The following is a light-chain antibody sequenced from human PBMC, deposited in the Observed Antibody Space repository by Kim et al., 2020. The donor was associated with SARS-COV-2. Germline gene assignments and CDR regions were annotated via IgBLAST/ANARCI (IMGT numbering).Light chain of an antibody. V-gene: IGLV7-46*01. CDR1: NGEVSSGHV. CDR2: NET. CDR3: LLSYGGGRGV. J-gene: IGLJ2*01. Sequence: GTVTNTWGASNGEVSSGHVTHWVQQTPSETPRILIYNETNKPSMTPARSSGSLRGGKATLTLSGAQREEEADYYCLLSYGGGRGVFGGGTKLTVL.